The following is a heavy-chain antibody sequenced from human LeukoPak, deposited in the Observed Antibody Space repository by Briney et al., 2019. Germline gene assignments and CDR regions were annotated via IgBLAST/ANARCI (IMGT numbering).Heavy chain of an antibody. CDR3: TRVGYIDEGIDY. V-gene: IGHV3-7*04. D-gene: IGHD5-24*01. J-gene: IGHJ4*02. CDR2: IKQDGSEK. CDR1: GFTFSNLW. Sequence: GGSLRLSGAASGFTFSNLWMSWVRQAPGKGLKWVANIKQDGSEKYYVDSVKGRFTISRDNAQNSLYLQMNSLRAEDTAIYYCTRVGYIDEGIDYWGQGTLVTVSS.